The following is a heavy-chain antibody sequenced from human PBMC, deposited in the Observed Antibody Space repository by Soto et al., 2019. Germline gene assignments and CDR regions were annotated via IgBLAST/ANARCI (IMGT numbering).Heavy chain of an antibody. J-gene: IGHJ6*02. CDR1: GFTFSSYS. V-gene: IGHV3-48*02. Sequence: EVPLVESGGGLVQPGGSLRLSCAASGFTFSSYSMNWVRQAPGKGLEWVSYISSSSSTIYYADSVKGRFTISRDNAKNSLYLQMNSLRDEDTAVYYCARDRRWFHYYYYGMDVWGQGTTVTVSS. D-gene: IGHD2-15*01. CDR2: ISSSSSTI. CDR3: ARDRRWFHYYYYGMDV.